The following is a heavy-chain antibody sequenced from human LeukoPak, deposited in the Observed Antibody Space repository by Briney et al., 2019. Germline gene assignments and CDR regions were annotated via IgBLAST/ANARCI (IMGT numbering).Heavy chain of an antibody. CDR1: GFTFSDHY. V-gene: IGHV3-11*04. CDR3: ARAQRWLQLRSVIDY. CDR2: ISSSGSTM. J-gene: IGHJ4*02. Sequence: GGSLRLSCAASGFTFSDHYMSWIRQAPGKGLEWVSHISSSGSTMYYADSVKGRFTISRDNSKNTLYLQMNSLRAEDTAVYYCARAQRWLQLRSVIDYWGQGTLVTVSS. D-gene: IGHD5-24*01.